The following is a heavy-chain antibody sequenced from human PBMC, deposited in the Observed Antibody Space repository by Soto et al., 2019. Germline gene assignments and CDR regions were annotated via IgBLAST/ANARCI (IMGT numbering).Heavy chain of an antibody. V-gene: IGHV3-23*01. D-gene: IGHD3-9*01. CDR1: GFTFGTYT. J-gene: IGHJ4*02. CDR2: LGGGGDT. CDR3: TKDRHPDGIWTFDF. Sequence: GGSLRLSCAASGFTFGTYTMNWVRQAPGKGLEWVSALGGGGDTHYAESVKGRFTISRDYSKNILLLQINSLRDEDSPIYYCTKDRHPDGIWTFDFWVQGTLVTVSS.